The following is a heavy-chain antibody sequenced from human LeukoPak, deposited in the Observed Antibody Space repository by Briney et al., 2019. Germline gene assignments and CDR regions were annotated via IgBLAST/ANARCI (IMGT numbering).Heavy chain of an antibody. CDR1: GFTFSSYS. J-gene: IGHJ3*02. CDR3: ARDPPRIAAAGTKAFDI. CDR2: ISSSGSTI. V-gene: IGHV3-48*04. Sequence: GGSLRLSCAASGFTFSSYSMNWVRQAPGKGLEWVSYISSSGSTIYYADSVKGRFTISRDNAKNSLYLQMNSLRAEDTAVYYCARDPPRIAAAGTKAFDIWGQGTMVTVFS. D-gene: IGHD6-13*01.